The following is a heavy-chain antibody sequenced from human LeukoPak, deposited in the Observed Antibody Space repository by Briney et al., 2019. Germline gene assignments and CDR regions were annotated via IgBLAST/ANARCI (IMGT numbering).Heavy chain of an antibody. Sequence: SETLSLTCTVSGGSISSYYWSWIRQPPGKGLEWIGYIYYSGSTNYNPSLKSRVTISVDTSKNQFSLKLSSVTAADTAVYYCARAAGRYYYGMDVWGQGTTATVSS. CDR3: ARAAGRYYYGMDV. V-gene: IGHV4-59*08. D-gene: IGHD6-25*01. CDR2: IYYSGST. CDR1: GGSISSYY. J-gene: IGHJ6*02.